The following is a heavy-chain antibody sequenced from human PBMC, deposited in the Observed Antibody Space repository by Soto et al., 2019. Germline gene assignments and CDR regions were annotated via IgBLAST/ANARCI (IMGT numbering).Heavy chain of an antibody. CDR1: GFTFSSYW. CDR3: ARVSTVTTIAYYYYYMDV. CDR2: IKQDGSEK. J-gene: IGHJ6*03. Sequence: GGSLRLSCAASGFTFSSYWMSWVRQAPGKGLEWVANIKQDGSEKYYVDSVKGRFTISRDNAKNSLYLQMNSLRAEDTAVYYCARVSTVTTIAYYYYYMDVWGKRTTVTVSS. V-gene: IGHV3-7*01. D-gene: IGHD4-17*01.